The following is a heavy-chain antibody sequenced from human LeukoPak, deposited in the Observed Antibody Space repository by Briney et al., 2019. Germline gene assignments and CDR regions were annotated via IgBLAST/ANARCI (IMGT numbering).Heavy chain of an antibody. CDR3: ARFGCSSTSCYAPFDY. CDR1: GGSISSYY. V-gene: IGHV4-4*07. D-gene: IGHD2-2*01. J-gene: IGHJ4*02. Sequence: SETLSLTCTVSGGSISSYYWSWIRQPPGKGLEWIGRIYTSGSTNYNPSLKSRVTMSVDTSKNQFSLKLSSVTAADTAVYYCARFGCSSTSCYAPFDYWGQGTLVTVSS. CDR2: IYTSGST.